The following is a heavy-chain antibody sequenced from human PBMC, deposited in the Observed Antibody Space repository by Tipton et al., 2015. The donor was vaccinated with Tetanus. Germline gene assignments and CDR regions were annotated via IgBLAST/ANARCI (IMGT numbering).Heavy chain of an antibody. V-gene: IGHV4-4*07. CDR2: TYIRGTT. CDR1: GGSIASQY. Sequence: TLSLTCTVSGGSIASQYWSWIRQPAGKGLEWIGRTYIRGTTFYNPSLKSRLSMSVDTSKNQFSLKLSAVTAADTAVYFCARDQGGGRVVRLNWFDPWGQGTLVTVSS. D-gene: IGHD6-6*01. CDR3: ARDQGGGRVVRLNWFDP. J-gene: IGHJ5*02.